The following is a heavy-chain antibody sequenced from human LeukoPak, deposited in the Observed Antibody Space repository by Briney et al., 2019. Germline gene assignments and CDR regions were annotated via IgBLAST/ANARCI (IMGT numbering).Heavy chain of an antibody. J-gene: IGHJ4*02. CDR3: AKDLSKGLLYRRGKYYFDY. V-gene: IGHV3-30*02. CDR1: GSTFSSYG. CDR2: IRYDGSNK. Sequence: GGSLRLSCAASGSTFSSYGMHWVRQAPGKGLEWVAFIRYDGSNKYYADSVKGRFTISRDNSKNTLYLQMNSLRAEDTAVYYCAKDLSKGLLYRRGKYYFDYWGQGTLVTVSS. D-gene: IGHD3-3*01.